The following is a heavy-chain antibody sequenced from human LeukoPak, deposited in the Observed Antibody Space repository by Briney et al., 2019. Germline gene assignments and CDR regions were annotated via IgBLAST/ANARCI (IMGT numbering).Heavy chain of an antibody. J-gene: IGHJ6*03. CDR3: ARHPDYYYYMDV. Sequence: PSETLSLTCTVSGGSINSGSYYWSWIRQPAGKGLEWIGRIYTSGSTNYNPSLKSRVTISVDTSKNQFSLKLSSVTAADTAVYYCARHPDYYYYMDVWGKGTTVTVSS. V-gene: IGHV4-61*02. CDR2: IYTSGST. CDR1: GGSINSGSYY.